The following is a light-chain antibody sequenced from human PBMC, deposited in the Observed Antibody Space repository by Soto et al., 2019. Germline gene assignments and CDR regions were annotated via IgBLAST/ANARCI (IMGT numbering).Light chain of an antibody. J-gene: IGKJ4*01. CDR1: QSVSSSN. Sequence: DIVLTQSPGTLSLSPGERATLSCRASQSVSSSNLAWYQQKPAQAPRLLIYAASRRAPGIPERFSGSGSGTDFTLTISRLEPEDFAVYYCQQYTEWPLTFGGGTKVEIK. CDR2: AAS. CDR3: QQYTEWPLT. V-gene: IGKV3-20*01.